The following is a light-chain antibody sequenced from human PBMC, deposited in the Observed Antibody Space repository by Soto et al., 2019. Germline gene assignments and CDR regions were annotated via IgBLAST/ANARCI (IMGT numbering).Light chain of an antibody. CDR1: SSDVWSYNL. CDR3: CSYAGSSTPWV. J-gene: IGLJ2*01. CDR2: EGS. V-gene: IGLV2-23*01. Sequence: QSALTQPASVSGSPGQSITISCTGTSSDVWSYNLVSWYQQHPGKAPQLMIYEGSKRPSGVSNRFSGSKSGNTASLAVSGLQAEYEADYYCCSYAGSSTPWVFGGGTKLTVL.